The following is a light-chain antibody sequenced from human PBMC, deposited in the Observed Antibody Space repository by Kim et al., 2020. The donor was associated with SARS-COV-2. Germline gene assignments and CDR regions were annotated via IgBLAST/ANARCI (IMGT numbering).Light chain of an antibody. CDR2: GKN. Sequence: SSELTQDPALSVALGQTVRITCQGDSLRSYYATWYQQKPGQAPILVIYGKNNRPSGIPDRFSGSSSGNTASLTITGTQAGDEADYYCNSRDSNDNVVFGGGTQRTVL. V-gene: IGLV3-19*01. J-gene: IGLJ2*01. CDR1: SLRSYY. CDR3: NSRDSNDNVV.